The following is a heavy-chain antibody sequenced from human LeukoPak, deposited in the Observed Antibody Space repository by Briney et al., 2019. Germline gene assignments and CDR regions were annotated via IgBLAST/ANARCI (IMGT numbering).Heavy chain of an antibody. D-gene: IGHD6-13*01. CDR1: GGSISSYC. V-gene: IGHV4-59*01. J-gene: IGHJ5*02. Sequence: SETLSLTCTVSGGSISSYCWSWIRQPPGKGLEWIGYIYYSGSTNYNPSLKSRVTISVDTSKNQFSLKLSSVTAADTAVYYCARQEQQLIYNWFDPWGQGTLVTVSS. CDR2: IYYSGST. CDR3: ARQEQQLIYNWFDP.